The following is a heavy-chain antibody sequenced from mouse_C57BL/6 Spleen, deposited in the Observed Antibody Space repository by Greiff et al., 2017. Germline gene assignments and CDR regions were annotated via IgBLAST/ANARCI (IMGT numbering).Heavy chain of an antibody. CDR1: GFTFSNYW. CDR3: IYGSSPYYYAMDY. Sequence: EVKVEESGGGLVQPGGSMKLSCVASGFTFSNYWMNWVRQSPEKGLEWVAQIRLKSDNYATHYAESVKGRFTISRDDSKSSVYLQMNNLRAEDTGIYYCIYGSSPYYYAMDYWGQGTSVTVSS. CDR2: IRLKSDNYAT. J-gene: IGHJ4*01. D-gene: IGHD1-1*01. V-gene: IGHV6-3*01.